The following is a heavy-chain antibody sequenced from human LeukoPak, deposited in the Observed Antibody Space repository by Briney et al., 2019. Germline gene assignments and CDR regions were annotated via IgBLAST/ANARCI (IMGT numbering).Heavy chain of an antibody. D-gene: IGHD1-26*01. Sequence: SSETLSLTCTVSDGSISTSYWSWIRQPPGQGLEWIGYIYYSGSTNYNPSLKSRVTMSVDTSKNQFSLKLSSVTAADTAVYYCARHIPYSGNYLFDYWGEGTLVTVSS. CDR3: ARHIPYSGNYLFDY. CDR2: IYYSGST. CDR1: DGSISTSY. J-gene: IGHJ4*02. V-gene: IGHV4-59*08.